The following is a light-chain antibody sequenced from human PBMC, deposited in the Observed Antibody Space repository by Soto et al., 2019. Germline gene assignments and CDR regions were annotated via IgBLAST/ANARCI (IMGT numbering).Light chain of an antibody. V-gene: IGKV3-15*01. CDR3: QQYSNWPSFT. CDR2: GAS. J-gene: IGKJ2*01. CDR1: PSVSSN. Sequence: ETVMTQSPATLSVSPGERATLSCWASPSVSSNLAWYQQIPGQAPRLLIYGASTRATGIPARFSGSGSGTEFTLTISNLQAEDVAVYYCQQYSNWPSFTFGQGTKLESK.